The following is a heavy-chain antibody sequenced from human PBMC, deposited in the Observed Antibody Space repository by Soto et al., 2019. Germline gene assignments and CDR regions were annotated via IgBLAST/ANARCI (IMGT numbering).Heavy chain of an antibody. J-gene: IGHJ4*02. CDR1: GGSISSYY. Sequence: SETLSLTCTVSGGSISSYYWSWIRQPPGRGLEWIGNIYYSGSTTYNPSLKSRLTMSVDTSENQFSLELSSVDAADTAVYYCTRGPSGDKVDYWGQGTLVTVSS. D-gene: IGHD7-27*01. CDR3: TRGPSGDKVDY. CDR2: IYYSGST. V-gene: IGHV4-59*08.